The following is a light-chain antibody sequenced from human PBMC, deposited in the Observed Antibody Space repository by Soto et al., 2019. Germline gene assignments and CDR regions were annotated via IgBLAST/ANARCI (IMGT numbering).Light chain of an antibody. CDR2: WAS. CDR1: QSVLYSSNNKNY. V-gene: IGKV4-1*01. J-gene: IGKJ2*01. CDR3: QHYLDWPVYT. Sequence: DIVMTQSPDSLAVSLGERATINCKSSQSVLYSSNNKNYLAWYQQKPGQPPKLLIYWASTRESGVPDRFSGSGSGTDFTLTISSLQAEDVAVYYCQHYLDWPVYTFGQGTKLEIK.